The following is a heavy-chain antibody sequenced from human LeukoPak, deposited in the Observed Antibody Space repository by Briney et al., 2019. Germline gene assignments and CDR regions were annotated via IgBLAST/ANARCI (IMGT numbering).Heavy chain of an antibody. D-gene: IGHD3-22*01. CDR1: GYTLTQLS. CDR2: FDPEDGER. Sequence: ASVKVSCKGSGYTLTQLSMHWVRQSPGKGLEWGGGFDPEDGERIYAQKFQARVTMTEDTATDTAYMELSSLRAEDTAVYYCATPKEVYDSRGAWYFDLWGRGTLVTVSS. CDR3: ATPKEVYDSRGAWYFDL. V-gene: IGHV1-24*01. J-gene: IGHJ2*01.